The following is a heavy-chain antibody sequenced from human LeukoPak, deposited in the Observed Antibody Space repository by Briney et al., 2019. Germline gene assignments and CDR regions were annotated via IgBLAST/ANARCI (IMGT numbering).Heavy chain of an antibody. Sequence: GGSLRLSCAASGFTFNSYAMSWVRQAPGKGLEWVSAISGSGHSTYYADSVKGRFTISKDNAKNTVYLQMNNLRAEDTAVYYCVSFYETYWGRGTLVTVSS. CDR1: GFTFNSYA. V-gene: IGHV3-23*01. J-gene: IGHJ4*02. CDR2: ISGSGHST. D-gene: IGHD2-2*01. CDR3: VSFYETY.